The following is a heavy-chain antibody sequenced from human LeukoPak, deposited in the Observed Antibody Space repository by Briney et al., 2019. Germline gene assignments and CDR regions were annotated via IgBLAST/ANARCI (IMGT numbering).Heavy chain of an antibody. J-gene: IGHJ4*02. Sequence: PSETLSLTCTVSGYFISSGYYWGWIRQPPGKGLQWIGSIHHSGSTYYNPSLKSRVTISVDTSKNQFSLKLSSVTAADTAVYYCARAIHYYDSSGQLYYFDYWGQGTLVTVSS. V-gene: IGHV4-38-2*02. D-gene: IGHD3-22*01. CDR1: GYFISSGYY. CDR3: ARAIHYYDSSGQLYYFDY. CDR2: IHHSGST.